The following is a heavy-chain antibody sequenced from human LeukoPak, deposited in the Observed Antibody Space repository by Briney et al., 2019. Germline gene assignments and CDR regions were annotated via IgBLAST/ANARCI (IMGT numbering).Heavy chain of an antibody. D-gene: IGHD3-10*01. CDR3: ARATDGSGSSVFGY. CDR2: IIPIFGTA. CDR1: GGTFSSYA. J-gene: IGHJ4*02. V-gene: IGHV1-69*01. Sequence: EASVKVSRKASGGTFSSYAISWVRQAPGQGLEWMGGIIPIFGTANYAQKFQGRVTITADESTSTAYMELSSLRSEDTAVYYCARATDGSGSSVFGYWGQATLVTVSS.